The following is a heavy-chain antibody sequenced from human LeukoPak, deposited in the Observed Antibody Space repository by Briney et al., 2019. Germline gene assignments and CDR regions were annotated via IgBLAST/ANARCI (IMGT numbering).Heavy chain of an antibody. CDR2: IKSKTDGGTT. J-gene: IGHJ4*02. CDR3: TTGPVVVPAAVDY. D-gene: IGHD2-2*01. V-gene: IGHV3-15*01. Sequence: PGGSLRLSCAASGFTFSNAWMSWVRQAPGKGLEWAGRIKSKTDGGTTDYAAPVKGRFTISRDDSKNTLYLQMNSLKTEDTAVYYCTTGPVVVPAAVDYWGQGTLVTVSS. CDR1: GFTFSNAW.